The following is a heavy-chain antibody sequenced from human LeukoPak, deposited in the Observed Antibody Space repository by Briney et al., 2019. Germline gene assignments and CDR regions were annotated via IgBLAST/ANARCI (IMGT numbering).Heavy chain of an antibody. CDR2: INPSGGST. CDR3: ARGISSQLMVRGRHIDY. Sequence: ASVKVSCKASGYTFTSYYMHWVRQAPGQGLEWMGIINPSGGSTSYAQKFQGRVTMTRDTSTSTVYMELSSLRSEDTAVYYCARGISSQLMVRGRHIDYWGQGTLVTVSS. CDR1: GYTFTSYY. J-gene: IGHJ4*02. D-gene: IGHD3-10*01. V-gene: IGHV1-46*01.